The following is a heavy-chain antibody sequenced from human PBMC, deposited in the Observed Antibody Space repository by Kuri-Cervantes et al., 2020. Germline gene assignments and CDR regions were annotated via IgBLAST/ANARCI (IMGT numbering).Heavy chain of an antibody. V-gene: IGHV3-7*03. CDR2: IKQDGSEK. Sequence: ESLKISCAASGFTFSSYWMSWVRQAPGKGLEWVANIKQDGSEKYYVDSVKGRFTISRDNAKNSLYLQMNSLRAEDTAVYYCARGLPATDAFDIWGQGTMVTVSS. J-gene: IGHJ3*02. D-gene: IGHD2-2*01. CDR3: ARGLPATDAFDI. CDR1: GFTFSSYW.